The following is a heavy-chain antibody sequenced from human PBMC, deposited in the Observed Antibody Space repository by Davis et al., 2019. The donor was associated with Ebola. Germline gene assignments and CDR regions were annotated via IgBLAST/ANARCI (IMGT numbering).Heavy chain of an antibody. CDR2: IYYSGRT. CDR3: ARVLRGRTTRQTIGIYNYDYYIDV. D-gene: IGHD3-16*01. J-gene: IGHJ6*03. V-gene: IGHV4-59*08. CDR1: VGSITGDY. Sequence: PSDTLSLTCTVSVGSITGDYWTWVRQPPGKGLEWIGHIYYSGRTKYKPSLKSRVTFSIDTSKNEFSLKLSSVTAADTAVYYCARVLRGRTTRQTIGIYNYDYYIDVWGKGTTVTVSS.